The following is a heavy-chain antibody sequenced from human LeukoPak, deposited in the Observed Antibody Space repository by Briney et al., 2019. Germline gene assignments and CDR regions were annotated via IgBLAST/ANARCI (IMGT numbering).Heavy chain of an antibody. CDR1: GGSFSGYY. CDR3: ARGSPYYYYGMDV. V-gene: IGHV4-34*01. Sequence: SETLSLTCAVYGGSFSGYYWSWIRQPPGKGLEWIGEISHSGSTNYNPSLKSRVTISVDTSKNQFSLKLSSVTAADTAVYYCARGSPYYYYGMDVWGQGTTVTVSS. CDR2: ISHSGST. J-gene: IGHJ6*02.